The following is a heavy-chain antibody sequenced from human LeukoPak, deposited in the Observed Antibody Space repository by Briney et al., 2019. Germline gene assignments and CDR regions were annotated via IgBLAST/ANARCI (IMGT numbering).Heavy chain of an antibody. Sequence: GESLKISCKGSGYSFTSYWIAWVRQMPGKGLEWMGIVYPGDSDTRYSPSFQGQVTVSADKSISTAYLQWSSLKASDTAMYYCARRGISSWATFDYWGQGTLVTVSS. CDR2: VYPGDSDT. V-gene: IGHV5-51*01. CDR3: ARRGISSWATFDY. D-gene: IGHD6-13*01. CDR1: GYSFTSYW. J-gene: IGHJ4*02.